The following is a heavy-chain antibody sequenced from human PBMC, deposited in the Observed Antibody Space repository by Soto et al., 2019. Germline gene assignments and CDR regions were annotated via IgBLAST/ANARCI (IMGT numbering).Heavy chain of an antibody. V-gene: IGHV3-23*01. CDR1: GFTFSSYA. CDR3: AKCSVAGTGGYYYYYYGMDV. D-gene: IGHD6-19*01. J-gene: IGHJ6*02. Sequence: GGSLRLSCAASGFTFSSYAMSWFRQAPGKGLEWVSAISGSGGSTYYADSVKGRFTISRDNSKNTLYLQMNSLRAEDTAVYYCAKCSVAGTGGYYYYYYGMDVWGQGTTVTVSS. CDR2: ISGSGGST.